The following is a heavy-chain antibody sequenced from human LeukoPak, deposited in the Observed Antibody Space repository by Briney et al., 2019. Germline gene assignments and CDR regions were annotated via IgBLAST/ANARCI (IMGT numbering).Heavy chain of an antibody. CDR2: ISAYNGNT. CDR1: GYTFTSYG. CDR3: ARLSDLPSTSGFDY. Sequence: ASVKVSCKSSGYTFTSYGISWVRQAPGQGLEWMGWISAYNGNTNYAQKLQGRVTMTTDTYTSTAYMELRSLRSDDTAVYYCARLSDLPSTSGFDYWGQGTLVTVSS. J-gene: IGHJ4*02. D-gene: IGHD2-8*01. V-gene: IGHV1-18*01.